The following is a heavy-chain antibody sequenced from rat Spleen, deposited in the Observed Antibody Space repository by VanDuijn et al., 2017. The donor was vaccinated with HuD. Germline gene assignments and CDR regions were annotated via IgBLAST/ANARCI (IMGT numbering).Heavy chain of an antibody. Sequence: EVQLVESGGGLVQPGRSLKLSCAASGFTFSSFPMAWVRQAPKKGLEWVATISYDGSSTYYRDSVKGRFTISRDNAKSTLYLQMDSLRSEDTATYYCARHGLGEDYWGQGVMVTVSS. D-gene: IGHD5-1*01. CDR2: ISYDGSST. CDR3: ARHGLGEDY. CDR1: GFTFSSFP. J-gene: IGHJ2*01. V-gene: IGHV5-7*01.